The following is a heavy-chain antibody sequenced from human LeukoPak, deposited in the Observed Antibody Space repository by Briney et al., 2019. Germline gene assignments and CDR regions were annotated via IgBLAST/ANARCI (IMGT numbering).Heavy chain of an antibody. CDR3: ARDEYYYDSSGYYFVY. CDR1: GGSISSYY. V-gene: IGHV4-59*12. D-gene: IGHD3-22*01. J-gene: IGHJ4*02. Sequence: PSETLSLTCTVSGGSISSYYWSWIRQPPGKGLEWIGYIYYSGSTNYNPSLKSRVPMSVDTFTNQFSLKLSSVTAAVTAVYYDARDEYYYDSSGYYFVYWGQGTLVTVSS. CDR2: IYYSGST.